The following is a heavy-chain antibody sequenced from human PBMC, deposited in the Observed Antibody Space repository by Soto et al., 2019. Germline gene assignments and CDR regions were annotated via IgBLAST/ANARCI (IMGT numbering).Heavy chain of an antibody. CDR2: ISYDGSNK. Sequence: QVQLVESGGGVVQPGRSLRLSCAASGFTFSSYGMHWVRQAPGKGLEWVAVISYDGSNKYYADSVKGRFTISRDNSKNTLYLQMNSQRAEDTAVYYCAKDPIRARPVVGINYYMDVWGKGTTVTVSS. J-gene: IGHJ6*03. CDR3: AKDPIRARPVVGINYYMDV. V-gene: IGHV3-30*18. D-gene: IGHD6-6*01. CDR1: GFTFSSYG.